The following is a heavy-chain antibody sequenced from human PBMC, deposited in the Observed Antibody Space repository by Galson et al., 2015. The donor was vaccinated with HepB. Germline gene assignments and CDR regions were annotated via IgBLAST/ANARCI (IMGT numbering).Heavy chain of an antibody. J-gene: IGHJ6*02. CDR1: GYTLTELS. D-gene: IGHD3-10*01. CDR2: FDPEDGET. Sequence: SVKVSCKVSGYTLTELSMHWVRQAPGKGLEWMGGFDPEDGETIYAQKFQGRVTMTEDTSTDTAYMELSSLRSEDTAVYYCATAKRITMVRGVTPSYYYYGMDVWGQGTTVTVSS. V-gene: IGHV1-24*01. CDR3: ATAKRITMVRGVTPSYYYYGMDV.